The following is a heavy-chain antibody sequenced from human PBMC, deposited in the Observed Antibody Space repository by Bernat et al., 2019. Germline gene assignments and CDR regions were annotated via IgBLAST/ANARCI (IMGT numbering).Heavy chain of an antibody. CDR1: GGSISSSSYY. V-gene: IGHV4-39*01. CDR2: IYYSGST. D-gene: IGHD2-15*01. CDR3: AGRGGSGGKAVDY. Sequence: QLQLQESGPGLVKPSETLSLTCTVSGGSISSSSYYWGWIRQPPGKGLEWIGSIYYSGSTYYNPSLKSRVTISVDTSKNQFSLKLSSVTAADTAVFYWAGRGGSGGKAVDYWGQGTLVTVSS. J-gene: IGHJ4*02.